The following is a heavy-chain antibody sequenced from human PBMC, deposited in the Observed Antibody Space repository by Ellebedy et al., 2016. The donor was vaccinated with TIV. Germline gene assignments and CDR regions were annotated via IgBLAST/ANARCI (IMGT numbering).Heavy chain of an antibody. D-gene: IGHD4-11*01. Sequence: PGGSLRLSCAASGFRFSSYAMNWVRQAPGKGLEWVSGISDSGDTTYYPDSVKGRFTISRDNSKNTLYLQMNSLSVEDTAVYYCAKQKSNSAGSSDIWGQGAMVTVSS. CDR1: GFRFSSYA. J-gene: IGHJ3*02. CDR3: AKQKSNSAGSSDI. V-gene: IGHV3-23*01. CDR2: ISDSGDTT.